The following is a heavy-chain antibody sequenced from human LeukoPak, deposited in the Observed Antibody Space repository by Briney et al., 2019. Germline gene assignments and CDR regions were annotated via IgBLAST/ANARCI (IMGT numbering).Heavy chain of an antibody. Sequence: GGSLRLSCAASGFTFSSNTMTWVRQAPGKGLEWVANIREDGTEKYYIESVRGRFTISRDNSKNTLYLQMNSLRAEDTAAYYCASGLGYSGYDGAPFDYWGQGTLVTVSS. V-gene: IGHV3-7*01. D-gene: IGHD5-12*01. CDR2: IREDGTEK. J-gene: IGHJ4*02. CDR1: GFTFSSNT. CDR3: ASGLGYSGYDGAPFDY.